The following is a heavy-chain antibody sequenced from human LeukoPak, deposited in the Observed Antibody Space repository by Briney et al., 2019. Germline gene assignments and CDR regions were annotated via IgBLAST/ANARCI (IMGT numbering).Heavy chain of an antibody. D-gene: IGHD3-3*01. CDR1: GGSISSSSYY. V-gene: IGHV4-39*01. CDR3: ARHQPDDYDFWSGLNWFDP. Sequence: SETLSLTCTVSGGSISSSSYYWGWIRQPPGKXXXXXXXXYYSGSTYYNPSLKSRVTISVDTSKNQFSLKLSSVTAADTAVYYCARHQPDDYDFWSGLNWFDPWGQGTLVTVSS. J-gene: IGHJ5*02. CDR2: XYYSGST.